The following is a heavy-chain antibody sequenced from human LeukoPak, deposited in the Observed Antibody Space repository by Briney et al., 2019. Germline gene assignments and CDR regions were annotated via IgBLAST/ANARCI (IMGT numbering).Heavy chain of an antibody. V-gene: IGHV3-21*01. Sequence: GGSLRLSCAASGFTFSSYSMTWVRQAPGKGLEWVSSISSSSSYIYYADSVKGRFTISRDNAKNSLYLQMNSLRAEDTAVYYCARDPAAVSSGGAYWGQGTLVTVSS. D-gene: IGHD6-13*01. CDR3: ARDPAAVSSGGAY. CDR1: GFTFSSYS. CDR2: ISSSSSYI. J-gene: IGHJ4*02.